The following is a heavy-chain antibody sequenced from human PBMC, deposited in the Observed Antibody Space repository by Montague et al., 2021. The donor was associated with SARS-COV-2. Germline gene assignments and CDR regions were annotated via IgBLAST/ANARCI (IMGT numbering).Heavy chain of an antibody. CDR2: ISSSGSTI. Sequence: SLRLSCAASGFTFSSYEMNWVRQAPGKGLKWVSYISSSGSTIYYADSVKGRFTISRDNAKNSLYLQMNSLRAEDTAVYYCARVSSSWYMNPSYYFDYWGQGTLVTVSS. V-gene: IGHV3-48*03. D-gene: IGHD6-13*01. CDR1: GFTFSSYE. J-gene: IGHJ4*02. CDR3: ARVSSSWYMNPSYYFDY.